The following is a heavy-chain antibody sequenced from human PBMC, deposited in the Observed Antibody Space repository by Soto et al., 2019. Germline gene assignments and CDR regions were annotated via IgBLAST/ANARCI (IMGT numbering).Heavy chain of an antibody. CDR1: GFTFSGSA. J-gene: IGHJ4*02. V-gene: IGHV3-73*01. CDR2: IRSKANSYAT. Sequence: PGGSLRLSCAASGFTFSGSAMHWVRQASGKGLEWVGRIRSKANSYATAYAASVKGRFTISRDDSKNTAYLQMNSLKTEDTAVYYCTRPGILPPESEFDYWGQGTLVTVSS. D-gene: IGHD2-2*01. CDR3: TRPGILPPESEFDY.